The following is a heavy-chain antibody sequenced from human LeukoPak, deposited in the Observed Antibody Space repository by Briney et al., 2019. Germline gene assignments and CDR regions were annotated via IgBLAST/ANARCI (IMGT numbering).Heavy chain of an antibody. J-gene: IGHJ4*02. V-gene: IGHV4-34*01. CDR2: INHSGST. CDR3: ARGRRWLQGY. D-gene: IGHD5-18*01. Sequence: PSETLSLTCAVYGGSFSGYYWSWIRQPPGKGLEWIGGINHSGSTNYNPSLKSRVTISVDTSKNQFSLKLSSVTAADTAVYYCARGRRWLQGYWGQGTLVTVSS. CDR1: GGSFSGYY.